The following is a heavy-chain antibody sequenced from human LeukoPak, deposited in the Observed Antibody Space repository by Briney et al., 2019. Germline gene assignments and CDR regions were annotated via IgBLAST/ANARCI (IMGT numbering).Heavy chain of an antibody. J-gene: IGHJ4*02. D-gene: IGHD6-13*01. CDR3: ATPGFGSSWSFDY. CDR2: INPNSGGT. CDR1: GYTFTGYY. Sequence: ASVKVSCKASGYTFTGYYMHWVRQAPGQGLEWMGWINPNSGGTNYAQKFQGRVTMTRDTSISTAYMELSRLRSDDTAVYYCATPGFGSSWSFDYWGQGTLVTASS. V-gene: IGHV1-2*02.